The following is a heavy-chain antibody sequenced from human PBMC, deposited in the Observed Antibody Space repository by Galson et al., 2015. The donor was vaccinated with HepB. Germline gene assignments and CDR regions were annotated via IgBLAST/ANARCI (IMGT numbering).Heavy chain of an antibody. J-gene: IGHJ4*02. V-gene: IGHV4-39*07. Sequence: ETLSLTCTVSGGSISSSSYYWGWIRQPPGKGLEWIGSIYYSGSTYYNPSLKSRVTISVDTSKNQFSLKLSSVTAADTAVYYCARERGEVYGSGSYYNPYFDYWGQGTLVTVSS. CDR2: IYYSGST. D-gene: IGHD3-10*01. CDR1: GGSISSSSYY. CDR3: ARERGEVYGSGSYYNPYFDY.